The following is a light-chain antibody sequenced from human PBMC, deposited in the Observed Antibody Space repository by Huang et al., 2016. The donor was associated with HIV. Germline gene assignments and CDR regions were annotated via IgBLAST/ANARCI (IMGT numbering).Light chain of an antibody. CDR2: AAS. J-gene: IGKJ3*01. CDR3: QQLKTYPIT. Sequence: IQLTQSPSSLSASVGDRVTITCQASQGIGRYLVWYQQKPGKAPKLLIYAASTLQSGVPSRCSGSGSGTDFTLTISSLQPEDFATYYCQQLKTYPITFGPGTQVDIK. CDR1: QGIGRY. V-gene: IGKV1-9*01.